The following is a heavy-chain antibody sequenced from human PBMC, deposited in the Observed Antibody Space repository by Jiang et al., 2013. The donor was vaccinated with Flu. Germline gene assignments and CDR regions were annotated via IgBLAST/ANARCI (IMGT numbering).Heavy chain of an antibody. CDR3: ARGYYYDSSKVDY. CDR2: IYYSGST. Sequence: GPGLVKPSETLSLTCTVSGGSIRSSSYYWGWIRQPPGKGLEWIGSIYYSGSTYYNPSLKSRVTISEDMAKNQFSLILSSVTAADTAVYYCARGYYYDSSKVDYWGQGTLVTVSS. V-gene: IGHV4-39*01. CDR1: GGSIRSSSYY. D-gene: IGHD3-22*01. J-gene: IGHJ4*02.